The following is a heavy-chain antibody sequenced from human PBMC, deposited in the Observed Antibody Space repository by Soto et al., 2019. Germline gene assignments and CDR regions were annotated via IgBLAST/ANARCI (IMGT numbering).Heavy chain of an antibody. Sequence: QVQLQQWGAGLLKPSETLSLTCAVYGGSFSGYYWSWIRQPPGKGLEWIGEINHCGSTNYNPSLKRRVTISVDASKNQFSLKLSSVTAADTAVYYCARGSSWTSGYGMDVWGQGTTVTVSS. CDR3: ARGSSWTSGYGMDV. CDR2: INHCGST. D-gene: IGHD6-13*01. J-gene: IGHJ6*02. CDR1: GGSFSGYY. V-gene: IGHV4-34*01.